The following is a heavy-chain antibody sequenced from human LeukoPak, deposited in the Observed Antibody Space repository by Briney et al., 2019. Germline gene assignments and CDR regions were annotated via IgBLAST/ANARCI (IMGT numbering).Heavy chain of an antibody. J-gene: IGHJ4*02. CDR2: IYYSGST. V-gene: IGHV4-59*08. CDR1: GGSISSYY. CDR3: ARVGGTYCGGDCYSGHFDF. D-gene: IGHD2-21*02. Sequence: SETLSLTCTVSGGSISSYYWSWIRQPPGKGLEWIGYIYYSGSTNYNPSLKSRVTISVDTSKNQFSLKLSSVTAADTAVYYCARVGGTYCGGDCYSGHFDFWGQGTLVTVSS.